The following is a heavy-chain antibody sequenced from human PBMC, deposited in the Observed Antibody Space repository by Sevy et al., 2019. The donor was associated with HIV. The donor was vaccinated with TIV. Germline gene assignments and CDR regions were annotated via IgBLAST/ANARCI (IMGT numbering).Heavy chain of an antibody. D-gene: IGHD3-9*01. V-gene: IGHV3-9*01. CDR3: AKDRGRGDILTGYLNY. J-gene: IGHJ4*02. CDR1: GFKFDDYA. CDR2: ITWDGGRT. Sequence: GGSLRLSCTASGFKFDDYAMHWVRQPPGKGLEWVSGITWDGGRTGYADSVKGRFIISRDNTKSSLYLQMNSMRAEDTALYYCAKDRGRGDILTGYLNYWGQGILVTVSS.